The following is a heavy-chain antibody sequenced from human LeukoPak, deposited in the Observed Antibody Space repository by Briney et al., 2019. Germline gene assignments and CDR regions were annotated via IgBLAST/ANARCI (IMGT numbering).Heavy chain of an antibody. V-gene: IGHV1-2*02. Sequence: GASVKVSCKASGYTFTGYYMHWVRQAPGQGLEWMGWINPNSGGTNYAQKFQGRVTMTRDTSISTAYMELSRLRSDDTAVYYCARVYYDFWSGYFVYWGQGTLVTVSS. CDR1: GYTFTGYY. CDR2: INPNSGGT. J-gene: IGHJ4*02. CDR3: ARVYYDFWSGYFVY. D-gene: IGHD3-3*01.